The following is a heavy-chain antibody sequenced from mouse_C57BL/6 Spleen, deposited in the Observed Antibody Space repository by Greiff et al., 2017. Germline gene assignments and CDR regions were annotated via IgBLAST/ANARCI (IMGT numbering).Heavy chain of an antibody. CDR3: TRGRGYYYAMDY. J-gene: IGHJ4*01. Sequence: EVQLQQSGPELVKPGASVKISCKASGYSFTGYYMNWVKQSPEKSLEWIGEINPSTGGTTYNQKFKAKATLTVDKSSSTAYMQLKSLTSEDSAVYYCTRGRGYYYAMDYWGQGTSVTVSS. CDR1: GYSFTGYY. V-gene: IGHV1-42*01. CDR2: INPSTGGT.